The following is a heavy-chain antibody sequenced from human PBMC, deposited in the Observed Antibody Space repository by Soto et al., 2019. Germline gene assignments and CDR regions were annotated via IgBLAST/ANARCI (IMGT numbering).Heavy chain of an antibody. Sequence: SETLSLTCAVYGGSFSGYYWSWIRQPPGKGLEWIGEINHSGSTNYNPSLKSRVTISVDTSKNQFSLKLSSVTAADTAVYYCARELRGYSSSWYDYWGQGTLVTVSS. CDR2: INHSGST. V-gene: IGHV4-34*01. CDR3: ARELRGYSSSWYDY. CDR1: GGSFSGYY. J-gene: IGHJ4*02. D-gene: IGHD6-13*01.